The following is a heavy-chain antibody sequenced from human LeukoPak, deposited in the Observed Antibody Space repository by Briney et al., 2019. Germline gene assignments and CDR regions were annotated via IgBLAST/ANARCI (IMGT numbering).Heavy chain of an antibody. CDR1: GYTFTGYY. J-gene: IGHJ4*02. V-gene: IGHV1-2*02. CDR2: INPNSGGT. CDR3: ARGGGPFGEFGFDY. Sequence: ASVKVSCKASGYTFTGYYMRWVRQAPGQGLEWMGWINPNSGGTNYAQKFQGRVTMTRDTSISTAYMELSRLRTDDTAVYYCARGGGPFGEFGFDYWGQGTLVTVSS. D-gene: IGHD3-10*01.